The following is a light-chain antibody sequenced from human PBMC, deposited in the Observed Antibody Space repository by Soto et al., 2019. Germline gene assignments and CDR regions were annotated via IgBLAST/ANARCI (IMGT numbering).Light chain of an antibody. CDR3: QQSYTTPQT. CDR1: QSISTF. Sequence: DIQMTQSPSSLSASVGDRVTITCRASQSISTFLNWYQQKAGKAPKLLIYVASTLQGGVPSRFSGSGSGTDFTLTISSLHPEDFATYYCQQSYTTPQTFGQGTKVEMK. V-gene: IGKV1-39*01. J-gene: IGKJ1*01. CDR2: VAS.